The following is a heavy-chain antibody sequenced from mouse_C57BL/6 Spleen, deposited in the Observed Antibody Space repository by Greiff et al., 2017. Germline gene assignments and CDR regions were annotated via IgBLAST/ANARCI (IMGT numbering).Heavy chain of an antibody. J-gene: IGHJ3*01. V-gene: IGHV1-59*01. Sequence: QVQLQQPGAELVRPGTSVKLSCKASGYTFTSYWMHWVKQRPGQGLEWIGVIDPSNSYTNYNQKFKGKATMTVDTSSSTAYMQLSSLTSEDSAVYYGARSGYYGSSYGWFAYWGQGTLVTVSA. CDR2: IDPSNSYT. CDR3: ARSGYYGSSYGWFAY. CDR1: GYTFTSYW. D-gene: IGHD1-1*01.